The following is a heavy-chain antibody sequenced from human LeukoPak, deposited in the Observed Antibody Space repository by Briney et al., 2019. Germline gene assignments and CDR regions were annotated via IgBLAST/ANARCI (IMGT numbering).Heavy chain of an antibody. Sequence: SXRLSCAASGFTFXSYWMHWVRQAPGKGLEWVANIKQDGSEKYYVDSVKGRFTISRDNAKNSLYLQMNSLRAEDTAVYYCASLSEDYWGQGTLVTVSS. V-gene: IGHV3-7*03. D-gene: IGHD2/OR15-2a*01. CDR1: GFTFXSYW. CDR2: IKQDGSEK. CDR3: ASLSEDY. J-gene: IGHJ4*02.